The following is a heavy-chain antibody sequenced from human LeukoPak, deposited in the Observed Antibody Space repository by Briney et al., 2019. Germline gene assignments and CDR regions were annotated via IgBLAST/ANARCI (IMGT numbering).Heavy chain of an antibody. D-gene: IGHD5-24*01. CDR1: GFTFSSYG. CDR2: IWYDGSNK. V-gene: IGHV3-33*01. Sequence: GRSLRLSCAASGFTFSSYGMHWVRPAPGKGLEWVAVIWYDGSNKYYADSVKGRFTISRDNSKNTLYLQMNSLRAEDTAVYYCARDGWVITVREMGDFDYWGQGTLVTVSS. J-gene: IGHJ4*02. CDR3: ARDGWVITVREMGDFDY.